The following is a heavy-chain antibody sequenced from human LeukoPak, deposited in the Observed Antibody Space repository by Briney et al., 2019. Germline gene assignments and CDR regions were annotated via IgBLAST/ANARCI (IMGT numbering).Heavy chain of an antibody. Sequence: SETLSLTCAVYGGSFSGYYWSWIRQPPGKGGEWIGEINHSGSTNYNPSLKRRVNISVETSKKQFVLKLSSVTAADTAVYYCARSSGWYSDNWFDPWGQGTLVTVSS. J-gene: IGHJ5*02. CDR1: GGSFSGYY. CDR2: INHSGST. CDR3: ARSSGWYSDNWFDP. D-gene: IGHD6-19*01. V-gene: IGHV4-34*01.